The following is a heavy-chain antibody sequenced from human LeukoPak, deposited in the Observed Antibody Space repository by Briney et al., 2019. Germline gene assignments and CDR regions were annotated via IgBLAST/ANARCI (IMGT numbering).Heavy chain of an antibody. V-gene: IGHV3-23*01. D-gene: IGHD3-22*01. Sequence: GGSLRLSCAASGFTFSSYAMSWVRQAPGKGLEWVSAISGSGGSTYYADSVKGRFTISRDNSKNTLYLQMNSLRAEDTAVYYCAKGSDYYDSSGYYLYYFDYWGQGTLVTVSS. J-gene: IGHJ4*02. CDR3: AKGSDYYDSSGYYLYYFDY. CDR2: ISGSGGST. CDR1: GFTFSSYA.